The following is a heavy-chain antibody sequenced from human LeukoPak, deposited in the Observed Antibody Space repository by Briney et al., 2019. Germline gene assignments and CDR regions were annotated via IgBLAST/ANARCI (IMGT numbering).Heavy chain of an antibody. CDR3: ARGLVVVVDLDDAFDI. V-gene: IGHV1-2*02. CDR2: INPNSGGT. J-gene: IGHJ3*02. CDR1: GYTFTGYY. Sequence: ASVKVPCKASGYTFTGYYMHWVRQAPGQGLEWMGWINPNSGGTNYAQKFRGRVTMTRDTSISTAYMELSRLRSDDTAVYYCARGLVVVVDLDDAFDIWGQGTMVTVSS. D-gene: IGHD2-21*01.